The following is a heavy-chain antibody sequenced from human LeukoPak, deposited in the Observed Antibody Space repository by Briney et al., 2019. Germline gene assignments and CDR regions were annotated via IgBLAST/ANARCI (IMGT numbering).Heavy chain of an antibody. CDR1: GGSIGSYY. V-gene: IGHV4-59*01. Sequence: PSETLSLTCTVSGGSIGSYYWSWIRQPPGKGLEWIGYIYYSGSTNYNPSLKSRVTISVDTSKNQFSLKLSSVTAADTAVYYCARAPGYCSSTSCYAPRAFDYWGQGTLVTVSS. CDR3: ARAPGYCSSTSCYAPRAFDY. J-gene: IGHJ4*02. D-gene: IGHD2-2*01. CDR2: IYYSGST.